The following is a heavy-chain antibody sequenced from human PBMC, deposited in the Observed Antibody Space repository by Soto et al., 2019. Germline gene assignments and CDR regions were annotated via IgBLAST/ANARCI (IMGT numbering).Heavy chain of an antibody. CDR2: ISYDGSNK. CDR3: AKGREWELPEVDAFDI. CDR1: GFMFSSYG. D-gene: IGHD1-26*01. V-gene: IGHV3-30*18. Sequence: PGGSLRLSCAASGFMFSSYGMHWVRQAPGKGLEWVAVISYDGSNKYYADSVKGRFTISRDNSKNTLYLQMNSLRAEDTAVYYCAKGREWELPEVDAFDIWGQGTMVTVSS. J-gene: IGHJ3*02.